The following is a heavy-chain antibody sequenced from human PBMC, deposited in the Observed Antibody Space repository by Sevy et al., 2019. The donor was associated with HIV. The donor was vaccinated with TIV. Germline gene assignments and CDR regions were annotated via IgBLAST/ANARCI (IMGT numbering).Heavy chain of an antibody. CDR1: GGSFSGYE. D-gene: IGHD3-22*01. V-gene: IGHV4-34*01. CDR3: ARGQLRINMIVVVMTSSEFWFDP. J-gene: IGHJ5*02. CDR2: INHRGNT. Sequence: SETLSLTCAVYGGSFSGYEWSWIRQPPGKGLEWMGEINHRGNTNYNPSLKSQAPMSVETSKNQFSLNLNSVTAADTAVYYCARGQLRINMIVVVMTSSEFWFDPWGRGTLVTVSS.